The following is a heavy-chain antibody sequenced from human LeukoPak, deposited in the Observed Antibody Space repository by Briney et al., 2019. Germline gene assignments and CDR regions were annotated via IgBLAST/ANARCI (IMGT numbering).Heavy chain of an antibody. V-gene: IGHV3-7*01. CDR3: ARAREMTVSGTDYFDY. J-gene: IGHJ4*02. Sequence: GGSLRLSRAVSGFRFSNYWTTWVRQAPGKGLEWVANIKHDGSGPSYLDSVKGRFTISRDNARNLLSLQMSSLRAEDTAVYYCARAREMTVSGTDYFDYWGQGTLVTVSS. CDR2: IKHDGSGP. CDR1: GFRFSNYW. D-gene: IGHD6-19*01.